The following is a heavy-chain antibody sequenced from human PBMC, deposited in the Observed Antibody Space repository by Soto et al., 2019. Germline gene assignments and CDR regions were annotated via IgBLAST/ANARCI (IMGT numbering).Heavy chain of an antibody. CDR1: GYTLTELS. Sequence: ASVKVSCKVSGYTLTELSMHWVRQAPGKGLEWTGGFDPEDGETIYAQKFQGRVTMTEDTSTDTAYMELSSLRSEDTAVYYCATPHYDYVWGSYRYYAFDIWGQGTMVTVSS. J-gene: IGHJ3*02. V-gene: IGHV1-24*01. CDR3: ATPHYDYVWGSYRYYAFDI. CDR2: FDPEDGET. D-gene: IGHD3-16*02.